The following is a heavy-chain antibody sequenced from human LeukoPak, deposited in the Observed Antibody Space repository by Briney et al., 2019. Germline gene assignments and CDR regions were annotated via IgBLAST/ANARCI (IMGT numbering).Heavy chain of an antibody. Sequence: GGSLRLSCAASGFTFSSYEMDWVRQAPGKGLEWVSYISSSGSTIYYADSVKGRFTISRDNAENSLYLQMNSLRAEDTAVYYCAREGYSDAFDIWGQGTMVTVSS. CDR1: GFTFSSYE. J-gene: IGHJ3*02. CDR2: ISSSGSTI. CDR3: AREGYSDAFDI. V-gene: IGHV3-48*03. D-gene: IGHD5-18*01.